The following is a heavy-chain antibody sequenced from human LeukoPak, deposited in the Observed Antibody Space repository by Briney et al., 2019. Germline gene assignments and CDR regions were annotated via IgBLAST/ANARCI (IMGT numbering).Heavy chain of an antibody. CDR3: ARDLYSGHEGNAFDI. Sequence: SVKVSCKASAGTFSSYDNTWVRHAPGQGLELMGRIIPILGIANYAQKFQVRVTIIASKSTSTAYLELSSLRSEDTAVYYCARDLYSGHEGNAFDIWGQGTMVTVSS. D-gene: IGHD5-12*01. CDR1: AGTFSSYD. V-gene: IGHV1-69*04. J-gene: IGHJ3*02. CDR2: IIPILGIA.